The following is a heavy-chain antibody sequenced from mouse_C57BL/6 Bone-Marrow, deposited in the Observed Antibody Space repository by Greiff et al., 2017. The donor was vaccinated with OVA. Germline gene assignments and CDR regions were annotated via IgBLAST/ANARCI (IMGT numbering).Heavy chain of an antibody. CDR2: IYPGSGST. Sequence: QVQLQQPGAELVKPGASVKMSCKASGYTFTSYWITWVKQRPGQGLAWIGDIYPGSGSTNYNEKFKSKATLTVDTSSSTAYMQLSSLTSEDSAVYYCARERVYYGYDDAMDYWGQGTSVTVSS. D-gene: IGHD2-2*01. J-gene: IGHJ4*01. V-gene: IGHV1-55*01. CDR1: GYTFTSYW. CDR3: ARERVYYGYDDAMDY.